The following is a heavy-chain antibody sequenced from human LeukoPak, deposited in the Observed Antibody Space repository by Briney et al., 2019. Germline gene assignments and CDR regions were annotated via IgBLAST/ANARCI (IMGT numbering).Heavy chain of an antibody. J-gene: IGHJ4*02. CDR3: ASGYDSSGYYFDY. CDR2: IYYSGST. D-gene: IGHD3-22*01. Sequence: SETLSLTCTVSGGSISSGGYYWSWIRQPPGKGLEWIGSIYYSGSTYYNPSLKSRVTISVDTSKNQFSLKLSSVTAADTAVYYCASGYDSSGYYFDYWGQGTLVTVSS. V-gene: IGHV4-39*01. CDR1: GGSISSGGYY.